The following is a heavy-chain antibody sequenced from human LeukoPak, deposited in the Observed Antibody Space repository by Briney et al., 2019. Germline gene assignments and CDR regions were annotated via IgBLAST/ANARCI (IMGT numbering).Heavy chain of an antibody. Sequence: PSETLSLTCTVSGGSISSYYWSWIRQPPGKGLEWIGYIYYSGSTNYNPSLKSRVTTSVDTSKNQFSLKLSSVTAADTAVYYCARLESGIVVVAHYWGQGTLVTVSS. CDR3: ARLESGIVVVAHY. J-gene: IGHJ4*02. CDR2: IYYSGST. V-gene: IGHV4-59*08. D-gene: IGHD2-15*01. CDR1: GGSISSYY.